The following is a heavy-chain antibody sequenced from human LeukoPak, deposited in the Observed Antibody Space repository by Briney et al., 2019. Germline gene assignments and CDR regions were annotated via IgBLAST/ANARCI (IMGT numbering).Heavy chain of an antibody. CDR2: IYYSGST. Sequence: SETLSLTCTVSGGSISSYYWSWIRQPPGKGLEWIGYIYYSGSTNYNPSLKSRVTISVDTSKNQFSLKLSSVTAADTAVYYCAREGGYDGPPLWGQGTLVTVSS. CDR3: AREGGYDGPPL. CDR1: GGSISSYY. V-gene: IGHV4-59*12. D-gene: IGHD5-12*01. J-gene: IGHJ4*02.